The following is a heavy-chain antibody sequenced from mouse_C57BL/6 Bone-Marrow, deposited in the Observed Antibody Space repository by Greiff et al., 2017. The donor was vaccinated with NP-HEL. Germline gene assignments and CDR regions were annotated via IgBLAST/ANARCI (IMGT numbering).Heavy chain of an antibody. J-gene: IGHJ1*03. CDR3: ARRRCFDV. CDR2: IYPGAGDT. V-gene: IGHV1-82*01. Sequence: QVQLQQSGPELVKPGASVKISCKASGYAFSSSWMNWVKQRPGQGLEWIGRIYPGAGDTNYNGKFKGKATLTADKSSSTAYMQLSSLTSEDSAVYFCARRRCFDVWGTGTTVTVSS. CDR1: GYAFSSSW.